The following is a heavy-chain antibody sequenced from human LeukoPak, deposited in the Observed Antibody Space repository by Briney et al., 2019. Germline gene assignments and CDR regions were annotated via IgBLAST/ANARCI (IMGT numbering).Heavy chain of an antibody. CDR1: GFTFSSYA. CDR3: AATLVVGFGELPNY. D-gene: IGHD3-10*01. Sequence: GGSLRLSCAASGFTFSSYAMSWVRQAPGKGLEWVSAISGSGGSTYYADSVKGRFTISRDNSKNTLYLQMNSLRAEDTAVYYCAATLVVGFGELPNYWGQGTLVTVSS. V-gene: IGHV3-23*01. J-gene: IGHJ4*02. CDR2: ISGSGGST.